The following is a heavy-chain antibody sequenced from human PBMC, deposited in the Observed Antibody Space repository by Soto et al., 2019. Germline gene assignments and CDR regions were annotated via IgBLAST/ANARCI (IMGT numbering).Heavy chain of an antibody. D-gene: IGHD6-13*01. V-gene: IGHV3-23*01. CDR1: GFTFSSYA. Sequence: PGGSLRLSCAASGFTFSSYAMSWVRQAPGKGLEWVSAISGSGGSTYYADSVKGRFTISRDNSKNTLYLQMNSLRAEDTAVYYCAKDLGSSSWYVQVYMDVWGKGTTVTVSS. CDR2: ISGSGGST. J-gene: IGHJ6*03. CDR3: AKDLGSSSWYVQVYMDV.